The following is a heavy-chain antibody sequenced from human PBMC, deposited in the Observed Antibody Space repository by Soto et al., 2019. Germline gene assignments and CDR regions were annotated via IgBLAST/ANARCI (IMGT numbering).Heavy chain of an antibody. D-gene: IGHD3-22*01. Sequence: PSDTLSLTCAVYGGSFSGYYWSWIRQPPGKGLEWIGEINHSGSTNYNPSLKSRVTISVDTSKNQFSLKLSSVTAADTAVYYCARNRHAGDSSGLAFDIWGQGTMVTVSS. CDR1: GGSFSGYY. CDR2: INHSGST. V-gene: IGHV4-34*01. J-gene: IGHJ3*02. CDR3: ARNRHAGDSSGLAFDI.